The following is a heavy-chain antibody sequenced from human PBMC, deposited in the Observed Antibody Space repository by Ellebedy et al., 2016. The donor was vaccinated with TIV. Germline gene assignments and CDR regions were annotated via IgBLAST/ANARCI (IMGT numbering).Heavy chain of an antibody. D-gene: IGHD4-17*01. Sequence: PGGSLRLSCVASGITFSTYSMNWVRQAPGKGLEWVSYISGSSSIIYYADSVKGRFTISRDNAKNSLYLQMNSLRDEDTAVYYCARAPPGGDYGYYYYGKDVWGQGTTVTVSS. CDR1: GITFSTYS. CDR2: ISGSSSII. V-gene: IGHV3-48*02. J-gene: IGHJ6*02. CDR3: ARAPPGGDYGYYYYGKDV.